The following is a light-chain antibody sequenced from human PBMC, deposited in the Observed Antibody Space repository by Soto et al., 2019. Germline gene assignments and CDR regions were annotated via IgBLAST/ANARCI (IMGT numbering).Light chain of an antibody. V-gene: IGLV2-14*01. CDR2: DVS. CDR1: RSDVGGYNY. Sequence: QSALTQPASVSGSPGQSITISCTGTRSDVGGYNYVSWYQQHPGKAPKLMIYDVSNRPSGVSNRFSGSKSCNTASLTISGLQAEDEADYYCSSYTRSSTLWVFGGGTKLTVL. J-gene: IGLJ3*02. CDR3: SSYTRSSTLWV.